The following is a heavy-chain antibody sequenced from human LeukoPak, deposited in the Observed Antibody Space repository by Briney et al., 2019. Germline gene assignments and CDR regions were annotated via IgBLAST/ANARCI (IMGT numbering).Heavy chain of an antibody. J-gene: IGHJ4*02. CDR1: GGSISSSSYY. CDR2: IYYSGST. D-gene: IGHD2-2*01. CDR3: ASTICISTSCYPGVVDY. Sequence: NPSETLSLTCTVSGGSISSSSYYWGWIRQPPGKGLEWIGSIYYSGSTYYNPSLKSRLTISVDTSRQQFSLKLNSVTAADTAVYYCASTICISTSCYPGVVDYWGQGTLVTVSS. V-gene: IGHV4-39*07.